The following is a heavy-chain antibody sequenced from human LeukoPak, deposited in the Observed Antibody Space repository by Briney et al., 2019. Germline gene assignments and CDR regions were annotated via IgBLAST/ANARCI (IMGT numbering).Heavy chain of an antibody. CDR1: GYTFTDHG. D-gene: IGHD3-16*01. Sequence: ASVKVSCKASGYTFTDHGITWVRQDPGRGFEWRGWMSVFNGYTNSAPRFQDRVAMTTDASTRTAYMEMRGLQSDDTAVYYCARAIGRVDYYGVDVWGQGTTVIVSS. J-gene: IGHJ6*02. CDR2: MSVFNGYT. CDR3: ARAIGRVDYYGVDV. V-gene: IGHV1-18*01.